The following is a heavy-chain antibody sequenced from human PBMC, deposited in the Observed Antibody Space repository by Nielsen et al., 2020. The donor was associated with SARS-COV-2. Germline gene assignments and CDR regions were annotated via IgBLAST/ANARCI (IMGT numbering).Heavy chain of an antibody. J-gene: IGHJ4*02. CDR2: INPNSGGT. Sequence: VRQMPGKGLEWMGWINPNSGGTNYAQKFQGWVTMTRDTSISTAYMELSSLRSEDTAVYYCARVLGITFGGVISGPFDYWGQGTLVTVSS. V-gene: IGHV1-2*04. D-gene: IGHD3-16*02. CDR3: ARVLGITFGGVISGPFDY.